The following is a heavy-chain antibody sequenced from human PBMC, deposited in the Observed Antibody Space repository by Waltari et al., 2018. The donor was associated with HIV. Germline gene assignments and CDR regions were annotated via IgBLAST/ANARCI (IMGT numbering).Heavy chain of an antibody. V-gene: IGHV4-34*01. CDR1: GGSLRGYY. CDR3: ARGQDAILNGKYYYDGMDV. Sequence: QVQLKQWGSGLLRSSETLSLSCAVYGGSLRGYYWTWVRRTPQKGLGWIGEMKQYGIARYSPPLRSRVAIALDTSKNQFSLKMTSVTAADTGVYYCARGQDAILNGKYYYDGMDVWGQGTTVIVSS. D-gene: IGHD2-15*01. CDR2: MKQYGIA. J-gene: IGHJ6*02.